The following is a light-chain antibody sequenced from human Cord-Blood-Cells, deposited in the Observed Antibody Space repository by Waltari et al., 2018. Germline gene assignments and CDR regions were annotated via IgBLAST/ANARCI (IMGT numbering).Light chain of an antibody. J-gene: IGKJ2*03. CDR1: QSISSY. V-gene: IGKV1-39*01. CDR3: QQSYSTLYS. CDR2: AAS. Sequence: QSPSSLSASVGDRVTITCRASQSISSYLNWYQQKPGKAPKLLIYAASSLQSGVPSRFSGSGSGTDFTLTISSLQPEDFATYYCQQSYSTLYSFGQGTKLEIK.